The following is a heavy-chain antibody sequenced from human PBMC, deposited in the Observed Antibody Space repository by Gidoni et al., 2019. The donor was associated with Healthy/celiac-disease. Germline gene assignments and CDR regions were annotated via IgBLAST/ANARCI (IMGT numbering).Heavy chain of an antibody. CDR2: INHSGST. CDR3: ARGYYYYGSGSGDYFDY. Sequence: QVQLQQWGAGLLKPSETLSLTCAVYGGSFSGYYWSWIRQPPGKGLEWIGEINHSGSTNYNPSLKSRVTISVDTSKNQFSLKLSSVTAADTAVYYCARGYYYYGSGSGDYFDYWGQGTLVTVSS. V-gene: IGHV4-34*01. CDR1: GGSFSGYY. J-gene: IGHJ4*02. D-gene: IGHD3-10*01.